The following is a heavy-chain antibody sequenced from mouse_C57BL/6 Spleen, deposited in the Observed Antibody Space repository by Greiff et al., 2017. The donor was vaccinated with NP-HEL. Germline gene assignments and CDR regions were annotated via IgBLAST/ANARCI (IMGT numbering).Heavy chain of an antibody. CDR3: ARSPGKYYAMDY. CDR2: IDPSDSET. Sequence: QVQLQQPGAELVRPGSSVKLSCKASGYTFTSYWMHWVKQRPIQGLEWIGNIDPSDSETHYNQKFKDKATLTVDKSSSTAYMQLSSLTSEDSAVYYCARSPGKYYAMDYWGQGTSVTVSS. V-gene: IGHV1-52*01. J-gene: IGHJ4*01. CDR1: GYTFTSYW.